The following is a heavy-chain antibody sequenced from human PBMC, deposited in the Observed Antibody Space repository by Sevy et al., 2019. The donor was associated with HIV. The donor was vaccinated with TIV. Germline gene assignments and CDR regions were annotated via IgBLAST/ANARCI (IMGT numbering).Heavy chain of an antibody. CDR3: ARGARGTLPSYYYYTMDV. V-gene: IGHV5-51*01. CDR2: IYPGDSDT. CDR1: GYSFSDYW. J-gene: IGHJ6*02. D-gene: IGHD1-1*01. Sequence: GESLKISCKGSGYSFSDYWVGWVRQMPGKGLEWMGIIYPGDSDTTYSPAFQGQVTISADKSISTAYLQWSSLKASDTAIYYCARGARGTLPSYYYYTMDVWGHGTTVTVSS.